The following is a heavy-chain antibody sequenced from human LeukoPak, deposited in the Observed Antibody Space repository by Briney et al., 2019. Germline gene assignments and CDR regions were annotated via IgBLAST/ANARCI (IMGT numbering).Heavy chain of an antibody. Sequence: GGPLRLSRVVSGFTFSSYWLSWVRQAPGKGLEWVANIKEDGSEKYYVDSVKGRFTISRDNSKNTLDLQMNSLRAEDSAIYYCAKALSDQWSMAHWGQGTLVTVSS. V-gene: IGHV3-7*05. J-gene: IGHJ4*02. CDR2: IKEDGSEK. D-gene: IGHD2-8*02. CDR3: AKALSDQWSMAH. CDR1: GFTFSSYW.